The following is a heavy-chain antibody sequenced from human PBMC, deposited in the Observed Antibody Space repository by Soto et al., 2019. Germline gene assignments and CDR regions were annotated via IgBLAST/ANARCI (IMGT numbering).Heavy chain of an antibody. CDR1: GDSVSSNSAA. CDR2: TYYRSRWYN. V-gene: IGHV6-1*01. D-gene: IGHD1-7*01. Sequence: SQTLSLTCAISGDSVSSNSAAWNWIRRSPSGGLEWLGRTYYRSRWYNDYAVSVRSRITINPDTSKNQFSLHLNSVTPEDTAVYYCAGNTSLQWYYMDVWGKGTTVTVSS. CDR3: AGNTSLQWYYMDV. J-gene: IGHJ6*03.